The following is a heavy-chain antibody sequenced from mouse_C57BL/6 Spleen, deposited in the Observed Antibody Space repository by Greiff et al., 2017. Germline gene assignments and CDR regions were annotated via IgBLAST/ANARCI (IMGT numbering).Heavy chain of an antibody. Sequence: EVQVVESGGGLVKPGGSLKLSCAASGFTFSSYTMSWVRQTPEKRLEWVATISGGGGNTYYPDSVKGRFTISRDNAKNTLYLQMSSLRSEDTALYYCARHNDYSWFAYWGQGTLVTVSA. V-gene: IGHV5-9*01. CDR2: ISGGGGNT. J-gene: IGHJ3*01. CDR1: GFTFSSYT. D-gene: IGHD2-4*01. CDR3: ARHNDYSWFAY.